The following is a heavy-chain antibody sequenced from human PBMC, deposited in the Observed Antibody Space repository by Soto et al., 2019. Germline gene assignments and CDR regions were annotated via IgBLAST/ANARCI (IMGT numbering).Heavy chain of an antibody. CDR2: ISGSGGST. Sequence: GGSLRLSCAASGFTFSSYAMSWVRQAPGKGLEWVSAISGSGGSTYYAASVKGRFTISRDNSKNTLYLQMNSLRAEDTAVYYCAKVSYGDWFEYWGQGTLVTVSS. D-gene: IGHD4-17*01. CDR3: AKVSYGDWFEY. V-gene: IGHV3-23*01. CDR1: GFTFSSYA. J-gene: IGHJ4*02.